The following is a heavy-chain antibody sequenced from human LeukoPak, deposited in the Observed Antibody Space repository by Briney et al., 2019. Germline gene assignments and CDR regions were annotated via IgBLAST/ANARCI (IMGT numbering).Heavy chain of an antibody. CDR1: GFTFTYHW. Sequence: GGSLRLSCAASGFTFTYHWMHWVRQGPGKGLVWVSRIRSDGGKTNYADSVKGRFTISRDNAKNTLYLQMNSLGAEDTAVYYCGSDAVLGSGISDYWGQGVLVTVSS. V-gene: IGHV3-74*01. CDR3: GSDAVLGSGISDY. D-gene: IGHD3-10*01. J-gene: IGHJ4*02. CDR2: IRSDGGKT.